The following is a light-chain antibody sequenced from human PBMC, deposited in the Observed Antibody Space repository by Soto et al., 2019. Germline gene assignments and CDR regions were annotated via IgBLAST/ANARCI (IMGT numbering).Light chain of an antibody. Sequence: EIVLTQSPATLSLSPGERATLSCRASQSVSSSNLAWYQQKPGQAPRLVISGASSRAAGLPDRFSGSGSGTDFTLTISRLEPEDFAVYYCQHCDDSPPRYTFGQGTKLEIK. V-gene: IGKV3-20*01. CDR2: GAS. J-gene: IGKJ2*01. CDR1: QSVSSSN. CDR3: QHCDDSPPRYT.